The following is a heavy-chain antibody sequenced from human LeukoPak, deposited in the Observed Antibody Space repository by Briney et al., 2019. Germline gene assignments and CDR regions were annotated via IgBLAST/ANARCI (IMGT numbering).Heavy chain of an antibody. V-gene: IGHV3-48*01. Sequence: TGGSLRLSCAASDFTFSDYSMNWVRQAPGKGLEWVSYISSSSSTIYYADSLKGRFTISRDNAKNLLYLQMNSLRAEDTAVYYCAREVVPTAIFAFNIWGQGTMVSVSS. CDR2: ISSSSSTI. CDR3: AREVVPTAIFAFNI. CDR1: DFTFSDYS. J-gene: IGHJ3*02. D-gene: IGHD2-2*01.